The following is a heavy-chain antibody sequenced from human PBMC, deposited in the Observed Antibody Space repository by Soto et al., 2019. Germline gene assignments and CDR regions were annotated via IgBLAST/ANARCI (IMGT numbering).Heavy chain of an antibody. D-gene: IGHD3-16*01. J-gene: IGHJ4*02. CDR1: GSTSRTYG. CDR3: ARDNIGGSYFFDS. V-gene: IGHV3-33*01. CDR2: IWYDGSNK. Sequence: QVQLVESGGGVVQSGRSLRLSCAPSGSTSRTYGIHWVRQAPGKGLEWVGIIWYDGSNKYYADSVKGRFTISRDNSKNTVYLQVKSMRVEDTAVYYCARDNIGGSYFFDSWGQGTLVTVSS.